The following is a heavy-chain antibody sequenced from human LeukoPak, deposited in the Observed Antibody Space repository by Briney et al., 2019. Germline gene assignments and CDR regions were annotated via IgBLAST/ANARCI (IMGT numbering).Heavy chain of an antibody. CDR1: GGSISSYY. Sequence: SETLSLTCTVSGGSISSYYWSWIRQPPGKGLEWIGYIYYSGSTNYNPSLKSRVTISVDTSKNQFSLKLSSVTAADTAVYYCARRRMVTSYYFDYWGQGTLVTVSS. D-gene: IGHD2-21*02. CDR3: ARRRMVTSYYFDY. J-gene: IGHJ4*02. CDR2: IYYSGST. V-gene: IGHV4-59*08.